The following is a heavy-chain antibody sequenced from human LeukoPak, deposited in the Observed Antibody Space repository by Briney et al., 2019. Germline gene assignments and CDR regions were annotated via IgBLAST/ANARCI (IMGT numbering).Heavy chain of an antibody. J-gene: IGHJ4*02. V-gene: IGHV4-39*01. CDR2: IYHSGST. Sequence: SETLSFTCTVSGGSISSNSYRWGWIRQPPGKGLEWIGTIYHSGSTYYNPSLKSRVTISVDTSKNQFSLRLSSVTAADTALYYCVRMSNELPDYWGQGTLVTFSS. CDR1: GGSISSNSYR. CDR3: VRMSNELPDY. D-gene: IGHD5-24*01.